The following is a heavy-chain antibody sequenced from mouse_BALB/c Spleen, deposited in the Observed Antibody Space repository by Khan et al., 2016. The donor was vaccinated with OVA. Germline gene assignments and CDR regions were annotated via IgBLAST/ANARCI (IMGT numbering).Heavy chain of an antibody. Sequence: QIQLVQSGPELKKPGETVKISCKASGYTFTNNGMNWVKQAPGKGLKWMGWINTYTGEPTYADDFKGRFAFSLETSASTAYLQINNLKNEDTATDVCAIVWYSGTMDYWGQGTSVTVSS. V-gene: IGHV9-3-1*01. CDR2: INTYTGEP. CDR1: GYTFTNNG. D-gene: IGHD2-10*02. J-gene: IGHJ4*01. CDR3: AIVWYSGTMDY.